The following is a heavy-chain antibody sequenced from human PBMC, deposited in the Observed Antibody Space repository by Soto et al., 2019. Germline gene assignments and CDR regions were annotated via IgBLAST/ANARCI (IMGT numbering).Heavy chain of an antibody. D-gene: IGHD1-1*01. J-gene: IGHJ4*02. V-gene: IGHV3-74*01. CDR1: GFTFSAYW. CDR3: TRGPRVSSTGTGAH. CDR2: ISDDGSTT. Sequence: PGGSLRLSCEVSGFTFSAYWMHWVRQVPGKGLIWVSRISDDGSTTTYADSVKGRFTISRDNAKNTLYLQMKSLRADDTGLYYCTRGPRVSSTGTGAHWGQGTLVTVSS.